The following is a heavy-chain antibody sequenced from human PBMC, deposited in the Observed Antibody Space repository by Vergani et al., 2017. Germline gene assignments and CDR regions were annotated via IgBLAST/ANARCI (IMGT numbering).Heavy chain of an antibody. D-gene: IGHD5-12*01. V-gene: IGHV3-23*01. CDR2: ISGNGGST. J-gene: IGHJ6*02. Sequence: EVQLLESGGDLVQPGGSLRLSCAASGFTFNHYAMNWVRQAPGKGLEWVSGISGNGGSTYYAGSVKGRFTISRDSSKNTLYLQMNSLSAGDTAVYYCAKAIPRNSGYDYLYYYHAMDVWGQGTTVTVSS. CDR3: AKAIPRNSGYDYLYYYHAMDV. CDR1: GFTFNHYA.